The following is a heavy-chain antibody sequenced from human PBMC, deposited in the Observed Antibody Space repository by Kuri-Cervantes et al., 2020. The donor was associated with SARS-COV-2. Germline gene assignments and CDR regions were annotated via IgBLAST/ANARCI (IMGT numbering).Heavy chain of an antibody. Sequence: GGSLRXXXAASGFXXSSYGMHWVRQAPXKGLEWXAFIRXXGSXXYYADSVKGRXTISRDNSXNXLYXXXXSLRXXDTXXXYCAXXDVXXQDAFDIWGQGTMVTVSS. CDR2: IRXXGSXX. J-gene: IGHJ3*02. CDR3: AXXDVXXQDAFDI. D-gene: IGHD2-15*01. V-gene: IGHV3-30*02. CDR1: GFXXSSYG.